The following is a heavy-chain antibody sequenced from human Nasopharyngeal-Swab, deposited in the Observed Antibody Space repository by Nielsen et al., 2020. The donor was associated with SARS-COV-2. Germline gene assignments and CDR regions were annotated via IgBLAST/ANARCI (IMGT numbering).Heavy chain of an antibody. CDR2: INHSGST. CDR3: ARGRSDSSYPLY. CDR1: GGSFSGYY. D-gene: IGHD3-22*01. Sequence: SETPSLTCAVYGGSFSGYYWSWIRQTPGKGLEWIGEINHSGSTNYNPSLMSRATISGDTSKNQFSLKLTSVTTADTAVYYCARGRSDSSYPLYWGQGSLVTVSS. J-gene: IGHJ4*02. V-gene: IGHV4-34*01.